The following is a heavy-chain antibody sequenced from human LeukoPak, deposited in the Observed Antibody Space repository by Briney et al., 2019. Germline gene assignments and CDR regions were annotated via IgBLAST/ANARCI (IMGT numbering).Heavy chain of an antibody. CDR3: AREFTNAVVAFDI. CDR1: GFTVSSNY. D-gene: IGHD2-2*01. V-gene: IGHV3-53*01. Sequence: PGGSLRLFCAASGFTVSSNYMSWVRQAPGKGLEWVSVIYSGGSTYYADSVKGRFTISRDNSKNTLYLQMNSLGAEDTAVYYCAREFTNAVVAFDIWGQGTMVTVSS. CDR2: IYSGGST. J-gene: IGHJ3*02.